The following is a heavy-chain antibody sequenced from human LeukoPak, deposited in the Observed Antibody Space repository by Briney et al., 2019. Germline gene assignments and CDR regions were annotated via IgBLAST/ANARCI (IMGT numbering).Heavy chain of an antibody. V-gene: IGHV3-48*04. D-gene: IGHD6-19*01. CDR3: ASGYSSGPVY. Sequence: GGSLRLSCAASGFTFSSSSMNWVRQAPGKGLEWVSYISSSSTTIYYADSVRGRFTISRDNAKNSLYLQMNSLRAEDTAVYYCASGYSSGPVYWGQGNLVTVSS. J-gene: IGHJ4*02. CDR1: GFTFSSSS. CDR2: ISSSSTTI.